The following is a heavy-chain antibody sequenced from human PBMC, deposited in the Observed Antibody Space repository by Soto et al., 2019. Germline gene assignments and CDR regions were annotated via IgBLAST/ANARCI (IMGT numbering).Heavy chain of an antibody. CDR3: AKDQMDSRGWYEDNSYYDGMDV. V-gene: IGHV3-30*18. J-gene: IGHJ6*02. CDR2: ISYDGSNK. D-gene: IGHD6-19*01. CDR1: GFTFSSYG. Sequence: QVQLVESGGGVVQPGRSLRLSCAASGFTFSSYGMHWVRQAPGKGLEWVAVISYDGSNKYYADSVKGRFTISRDNSKNTLYLQMNSLRAEDTAVYYCAKDQMDSRGWYEDNSYYDGMDVWCQGTTVTVSS.